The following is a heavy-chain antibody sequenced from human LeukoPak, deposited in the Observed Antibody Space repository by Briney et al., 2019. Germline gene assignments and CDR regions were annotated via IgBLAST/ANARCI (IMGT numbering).Heavy chain of an antibody. D-gene: IGHD6-13*01. CDR3: AKYPASGGYFDY. CDR2: ISGSGANT. CDR1: GFTFSIYS. V-gene: IGHV3-23*01. J-gene: IGHJ4*02. Sequence: GGSLRLSCAASGFTFSIYSMSWVRLAPGKGLEWVSGISGSGANTYYADSVKGRFTISRDNSKNTLYLQMNSLRAEDTAVFYCAKYPASGGYFDYWSQGTLVTVSS.